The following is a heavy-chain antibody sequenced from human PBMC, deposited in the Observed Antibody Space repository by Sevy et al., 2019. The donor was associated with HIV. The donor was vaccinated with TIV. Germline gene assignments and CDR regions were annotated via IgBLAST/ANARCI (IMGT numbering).Heavy chain of an antibody. V-gene: IGHV3-33*01. CDR1: GFIFSYYG. D-gene: IGHD1-26*01. CDR2: IWYDGSNT. Sequence: GGSLRLSCAASGFIFSYYGMHWVRQAPGKGLEWVAVIWYDGSNTIYADSVKGRFTISRDNSKNMLYLQMNSLVDEDTAVYYCARDPHEIMLSGSYYLYWGQGTRVTVSS. CDR3: ARDPHEIMLSGSYYLY. J-gene: IGHJ4*02.